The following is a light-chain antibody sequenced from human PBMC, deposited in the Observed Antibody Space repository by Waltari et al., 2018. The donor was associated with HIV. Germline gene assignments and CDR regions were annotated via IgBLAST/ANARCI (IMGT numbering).Light chain of an antibody. CDR3: QQYANSPPMYT. CDR2: GAS. V-gene: IGKV3-20*01. J-gene: IGKJ2*01. Sequence: EIELTQSPGTLSLSPGERATLSCRAGQSVSSNYLAWYQQKPGQAPRLLIYGASNRATGIPDRFSGSGSGTDFTLTISRLEPEDFAVYYCQQYANSPPMYTFGQGTKLEIK. CDR1: QSVSSNY.